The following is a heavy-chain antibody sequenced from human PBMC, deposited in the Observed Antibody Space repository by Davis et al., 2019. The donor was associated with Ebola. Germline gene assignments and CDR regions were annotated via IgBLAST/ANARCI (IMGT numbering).Heavy chain of an antibody. Sequence: GESLKIPCGGSGFPLSRQWMSLVRQAPGKGLEWVANTKCDGSETDYGDSVKGRFTIFRDNAKNSLYLQMNSLRADGTAVYYCTTWPGSSWFDYWGQGTLVTVSS. CDR2: TKCDGSET. J-gene: IGHJ4*02. CDR1: GFPLSRQW. CDR3: TTWPGSSWFDY. V-gene: IGHV3-7*03. D-gene: IGHD2-15*01.